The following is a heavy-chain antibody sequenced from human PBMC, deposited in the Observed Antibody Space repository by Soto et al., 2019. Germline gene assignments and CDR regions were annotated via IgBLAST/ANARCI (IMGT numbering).Heavy chain of an antibody. V-gene: IGHV3-30*18. CDR1: GFTISRYG. CDR2: ISYDGSNK. Sequence: QVQLVESGGGVVQPGRSLRLSCAASGFTISRYGMHWVRQAPGKGLEWVAVISYDGSNKYYADSVKGRFTISRDNSKNTLYLQMNSLRAEDTAVYYCAKAGIAAAGPIDYWGQGTLVTVSS. D-gene: IGHD6-13*01. CDR3: AKAGIAAAGPIDY. J-gene: IGHJ4*02.